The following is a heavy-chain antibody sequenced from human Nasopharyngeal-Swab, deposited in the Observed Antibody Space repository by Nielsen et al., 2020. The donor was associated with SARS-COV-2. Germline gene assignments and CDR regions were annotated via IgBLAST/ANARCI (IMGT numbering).Heavy chain of an antibody. CDR3: ARATYCTRVACPPDYYFGMDV. D-gene: IGHD2-8*01. Sequence: LSLTCAASRFPFASFGMHWVRQAPGKGLQWVATTTYDGGYKYYPDSVKGRFTISRDNFRNTLSLQMNNLRSEDTAVYYCARATYCTRVACPPDYYFGMDVWGQGTTVTVSS. CDR2: TTYDGGYK. J-gene: IGHJ6*02. V-gene: IGHV3-30*03. CDR1: RFPFASFG.